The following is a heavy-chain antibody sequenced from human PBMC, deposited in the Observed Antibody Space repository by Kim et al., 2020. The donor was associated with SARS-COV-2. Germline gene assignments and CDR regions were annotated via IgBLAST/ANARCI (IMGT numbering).Heavy chain of an antibody. CDR1: GGSVSSGSYY. CDR3: ARMLGYRYDFWSGYSEGMDV. Sequence: SETLSLTCTVSGGSVSSGSYYWSWIRQPPGKGLEWIGYIYYSGSTNYNPSLKSRVTISVDTSKNQFSLKLSSVTAADTAVYYCARMLGYRYDFWSGYSEGMDVWGQGTTVTVSS. D-gene: IGHD3-3*01. CDR2: IYYSGST. J-gene: IGHJ6*02. V-gene: IGHV4-61*01.